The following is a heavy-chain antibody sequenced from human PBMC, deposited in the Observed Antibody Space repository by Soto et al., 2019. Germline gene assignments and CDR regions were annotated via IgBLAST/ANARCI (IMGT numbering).Heavy chain of an antibody. V-gene: IGHV4-34*01. CDR1: GGSFSGYY. CDR3: ARRKYYYGSGSYDY. Sequence: PSETLSLTCAVYGGSFSGYYWTWIRQPPGKGLEWIGEINHSGITNYNPSLKSRVTVSADTSKNQFSLRLTSVTAADTAVYYCARRKYYYGSGSYDYWGQGTLVTVSS. J-gene: IGHJ4*02. CDR2: INHSGIT. D-gene: IGHD3-10*01.